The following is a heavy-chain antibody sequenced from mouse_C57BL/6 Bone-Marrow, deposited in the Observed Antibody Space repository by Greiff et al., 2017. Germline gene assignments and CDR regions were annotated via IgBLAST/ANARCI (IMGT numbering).Heavy chain of an antibody. Sequence: VQLQQSGAELVKPGASVKLSCKASGYTFTSYWMHWVKQRPGRGLEWIGRIDPNSGGTKYNEKFKSKATLTVDKPSSTAYMQLSSLTSEDSAVYYCARDSLLRSYYFDYWGQGTTLTVSS. CDR2: IDPNSGGT. CDR1: GYTFTSYW. D-gene: IGHD1-2*01. J-gene: IGHJ2*01. CDR3: ARDSLLRSYYFDY. V-gene: IGHV1-72*01.